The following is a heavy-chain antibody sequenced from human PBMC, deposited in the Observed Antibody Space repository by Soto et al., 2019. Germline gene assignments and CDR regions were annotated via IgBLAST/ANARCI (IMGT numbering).Heavy chain of an antibody. CDR2: ISGSDDST. CDR3: AKRSSSSTFDY. CDR1: GFTFSSYA. J-gene: IGHJ4*02. D-gene: IGHD6-6*01. V-gene: IGHV3-23*01. Sequence: EVQLLESGGGLVQPGESLRLSCAASGFTFSSYAMSWVRQAPRKGVEWVSVISGSDDSTYYADSVKGRFTISRDNSKNTLYLQMNSLRAEDTDVYYCAKRSSSSTFDYWGQGTLVTVSS.